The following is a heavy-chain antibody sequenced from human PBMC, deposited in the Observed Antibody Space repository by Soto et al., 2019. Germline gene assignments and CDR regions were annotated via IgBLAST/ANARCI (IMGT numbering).Heavy chain of an antibody. CDR1: GFTFSSYA. Sequence: PGGSLRLSCAASGFTFSSYAMSWVRQAPGKGLEWVSAISGSGGSTYYADSVKGRFTISRDNSKNTLYLQMNSLRAEDTAVYYCAKGAAATTRGQQWLESWGQGTLVTVSS. CDR3: AKGAAATTRGQQWLES. J-gene: IGHJ5*01. D-gene: IGHD4-4*01. V-gene: IGHV3-23*01. CDR2: ISGSGGST.